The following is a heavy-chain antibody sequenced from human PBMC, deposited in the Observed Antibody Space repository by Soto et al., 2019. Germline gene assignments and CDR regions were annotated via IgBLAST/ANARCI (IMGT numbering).Heavy chain of an antibody. V-gene: IGHV1-18*04. Sequence: ASVKVSCKASGYTFTSYGISWVRQAPGQGLEWMGWISAYNGNTNYAQKLQGRVTMTTDTSTSTAYMELRSLRSDDTAVYYCAREGDYYDSGWHIDRWGQGTPVTVSS. CDR1: GYTFTSYG. D-gene: IGHD3-22*01. CDR3: AREGDYYDSGWHIDR. J-gene: IGHJ5*02. CDR2: ISAYNGNT.